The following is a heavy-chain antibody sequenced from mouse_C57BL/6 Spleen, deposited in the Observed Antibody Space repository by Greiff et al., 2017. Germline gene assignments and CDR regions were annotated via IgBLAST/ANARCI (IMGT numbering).Heavy chain of an antibody. Sequence: QVQLKESGAELMKPGASVTLSCKATGYPFTGYWIEWVKQRPGHGLGWIGEILPGSGSTNYNEKFKGKATFTADTSSNTAYMQLSSLTTEDSVIYYCARRTAQATFDYWGQGTTLTVSS. CDR3: ARRTAQATFDY. CDR2: ILPGSGST. J-gene: IGHJ2*01. D-gene: IGHD3-2*02. CDR1: GYPFTGYW. V-gene: IGHV1-9*01.